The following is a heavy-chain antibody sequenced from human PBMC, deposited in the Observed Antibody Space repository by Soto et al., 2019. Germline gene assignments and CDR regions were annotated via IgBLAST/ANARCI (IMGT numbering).Heavy chain of an antibody. D-gene: IGHD3-9*01. J-gene: IGHJ3*01. CDR3: ARVVLTITRGAFDA. Sequence: QVQLQESGPGLVKPSGTLSLTCAVSGGSISSSHWWTWVRQSPGKGLEYIGEISHSGTSNSNPSLKSRVTLAVDKSKNHFSLTLTSVPAADTAVYYCARVVLTITRGAFDAWCQGTLGSVSS. CDR1: GGSISSSHW. V-gene: IGHV4-4*02. CDR2: ISHSGTS.